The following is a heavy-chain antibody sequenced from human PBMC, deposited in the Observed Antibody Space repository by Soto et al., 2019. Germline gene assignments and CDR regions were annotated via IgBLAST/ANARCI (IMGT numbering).Heavy chain of an antibody. V-gene: IGHV4-34*01. Sequence: SETLSLTCAVYGGSFSGYYWSWIRQPPGKGLEWIGEINHSGSTNYNPSLKSRVTISVDTSKNQFSLKLSSVTAADTAVYYCARGPRIIEYYYYYYMDVRGKGTTVTVSS. D-gene: IGHD3-10*01. CDR3: ARGPRIIEYYYYYYMDV. J-gene: IGHJ6*03. CDR2: INHSGST. CDR1: GGSFSGYY.